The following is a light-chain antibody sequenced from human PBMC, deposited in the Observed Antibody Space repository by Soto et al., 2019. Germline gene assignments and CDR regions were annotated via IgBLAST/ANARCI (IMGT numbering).Light chain of an antibody. Sequence: EIVMTQSPATLSVSPGGRATLSCRASLSISGALAWYQQKPGQAPRLLIYGASTRATSFPARFSGSGSGTDFTLTISSLQSEDFAVYYCQQYNNWPWTFGQGTKVEIK. J-gene: IGKJ1*01. V-gene: IGKV3-15*01. CDR1: LSISGA. CDR2: GAS. CDR3: QQYNNWPWT.